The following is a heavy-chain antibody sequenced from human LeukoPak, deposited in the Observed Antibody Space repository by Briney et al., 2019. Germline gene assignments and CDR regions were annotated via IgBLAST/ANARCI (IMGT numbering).Heavy chain of an antibody. J-gene: IGHJ5*02. CDR2: ISAYNGNT. V-gene: IGHV1-18*01. CDR1: GYTFTSYG. CDR3: ARDLLTPFDRLSASGWFDP. D-gene: IGHD3-9*01. Sequence: ASVKVSCKASGYTFTSYGISWVRQAPGQGLEWMGWISAYNGNTNYAQKFQGRVTMTRDTSISTAYMELSRLRSDDTAVYYCARDLLTPFDRLSASGWFDPWGQGTLVTVSS.